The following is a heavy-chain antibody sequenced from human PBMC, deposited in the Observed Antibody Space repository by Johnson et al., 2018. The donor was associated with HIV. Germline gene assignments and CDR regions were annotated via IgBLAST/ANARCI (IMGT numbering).Heavy chain of an antibody. CDR2: IIWNGGST. V-gene: IGHV3-20*04. Sequence: VQLVESGGTVVRPGGSLRLSCAVSGLRFDDYGMSWVRQAPGKGLEWVSGIIWNGGSTGYVDSVKGLFIISRENAKNSLYLQMNSLRVEDTAVYYCARGRGGDAISFDVWGQGTMVIVSS. J-gene: IGHJ3*01. D-gene: IGHD3-16*01. CDR1: GLRFDDYG. CDR3: ARGRGGDAISFDV.